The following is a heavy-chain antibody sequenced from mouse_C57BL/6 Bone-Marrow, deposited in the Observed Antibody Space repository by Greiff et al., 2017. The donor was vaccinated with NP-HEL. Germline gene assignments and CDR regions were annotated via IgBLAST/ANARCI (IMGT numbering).Heavy chain of an antibody. V-gene: IGHV1-55*01. Sequence: VQLQQSGAELVKPGASVKMSCKASGYTFTSYWITWVKQRPGQGLEWIGDIYPGSGSTNYNEKFKSKATLTLDTSSSTAYMQLSSLTSEDSAVYYCARRRGNAFAYWGQGTLGTVSA. CDR2: IYPGSGST. J-gene: IGHJ3*01. CDR1: GYTFTSYW. CDR3: ARRRGNAFAY. D-gene: IGHD2-1*01.